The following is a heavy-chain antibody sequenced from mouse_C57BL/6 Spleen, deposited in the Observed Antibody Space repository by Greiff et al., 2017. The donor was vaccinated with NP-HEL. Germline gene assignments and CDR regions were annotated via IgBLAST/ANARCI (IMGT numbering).Heavy chain of an antibody. V-gene: IGHV5-4*03. D-gene: IGHD1-1*01. J-gene: IGHJ2*01. Sequence: EVKLMESGGGLVKPGGSLKLSCAASGFTFSSYAMSWVRQTPEKRLEWVATISDGGSYTYYPDNVKGRFTISRDNAKNNLYLQMSHLKSEDTAMYYCASLPFYYGSSSYYFDYWGQGTTLTVSS. CDR2: ISDGGSYT. CDR1: GFTFSSYA. CDR3: ASLPFYYGSSSYYFDY.